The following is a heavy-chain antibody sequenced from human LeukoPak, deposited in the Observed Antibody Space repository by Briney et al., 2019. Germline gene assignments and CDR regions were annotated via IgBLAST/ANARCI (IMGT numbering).Heavy chain of an antibody. J-gene: IGHJ4*02. CDR3: ARVGWDSSNWYRVDY. CDR1: GGTFSSYA. CDR2: IIPIFGTA. D-gene: IGHD6-13*01. V-gene: IGHV1-69*06. Sequence: SVKVSCKASGGTFSSYAISWVRQAPGQGLEWMGGIIPIFGTANYAQKFQGRVTITADKSTSTAYMELSSLRSEDTAVYYCARVGWDSSNWYRVDYWGQGTLVTVSS.